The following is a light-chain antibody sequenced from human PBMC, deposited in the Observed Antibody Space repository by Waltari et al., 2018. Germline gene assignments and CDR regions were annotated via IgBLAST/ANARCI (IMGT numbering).Light chain of an antibody. V-gene: IGKV2-28*01. CDR2: LFS. CDR1: SLLQSSGNTF. Sequence: SLLQSSGNTFLDVDVQTTGHAPQLLIYLFSNRSSGVPDRLSGCGAGTELTLNLRSVEAEDVGLNYCMQARQTACTFGQGTKVESK. CDR3: MQARQTACT. J-gene: IGKJ1*01.